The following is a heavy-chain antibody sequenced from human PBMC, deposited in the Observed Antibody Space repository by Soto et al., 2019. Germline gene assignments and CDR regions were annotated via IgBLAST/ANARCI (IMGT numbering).Heavy chain of an antibody. CDR1: GGSISSSNW. CDR2: IYHSGST. V-gene: IGHV4-4*02. Sequence: SETLSLTCAVSGGSISSSNWWSWVRQPPGKGLEWIGEIYHSGSTNYNPSLKSRVTISVDKSKNQFSLKLSSVTAADTAVYYCARAETTAPPRFDPWGQGTLVTVSS. D-gene: IGHD4-17*01. CDR3: ARAETTAPPRFDP. J-gene: IGHJ5*02.